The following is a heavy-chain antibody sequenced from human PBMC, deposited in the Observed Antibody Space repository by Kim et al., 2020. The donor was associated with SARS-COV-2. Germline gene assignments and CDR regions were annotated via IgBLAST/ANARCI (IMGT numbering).Heavy chain of an antibody. V-gene: IGHV4-31*02. D-gene: IGHD3-10*01. CDR3: ARAPIWFGELGWFDS. Sequence: NPSLKSRVTILLYTSKNQFSLNLTSGTAADTAVYYCARAPIWFGELGWFDSWGQGTLVTVSS. J-gene: IGHJ5*01.